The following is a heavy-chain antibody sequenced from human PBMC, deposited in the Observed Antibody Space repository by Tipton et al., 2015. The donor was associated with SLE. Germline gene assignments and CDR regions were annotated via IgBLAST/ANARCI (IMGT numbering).Heavy chain of an antibody. CDR1: GDSVSANGAA. CDR2: SYYWSKSYN. Sequence: GLVKPSQTLSLTCAISGDSVSANGAAWNWIRQSPSRGLEWLGRSYYWSKSYNDYAISVKGGITINPATSKNQVSLHLRSVTPEDTAVYFCARGRNHAFDVWGQGTMVTVSS. J-gene: IGHJ3*01. V-gene: IGHV6-1*01. CDR3: ARGRNHAFDV.